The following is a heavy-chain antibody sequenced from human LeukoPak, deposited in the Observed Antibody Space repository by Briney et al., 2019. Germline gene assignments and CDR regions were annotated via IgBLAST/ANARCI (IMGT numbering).Heavy chain of an antibody. Sequence: GGSLRLSCAASGFTFSSYWMSWVRQAPGKGLEWVANIKQDGSEKYYVDSVKGRFTISRDNAKNSLYLQMNSLRAEDTAVYYCARDGNDFWSGYYHWFDPWGQGTPVTVSS. D-gene: IGHD3-3*01. CDR3: ARDGNDFWSGYYHWFDP. CDR2: IKQDGSEK. J-gene: IGHJ5*02. V-gene: IGHV3-7*03. CDR1: GFTFSSYW.